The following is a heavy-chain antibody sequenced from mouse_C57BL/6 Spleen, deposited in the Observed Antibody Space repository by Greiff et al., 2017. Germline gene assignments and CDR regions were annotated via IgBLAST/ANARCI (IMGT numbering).Heavy chain of an antibody. Sequence: VQLQQSGAELARPGASVKMSCKASGYTFTSYTMHWVKQRPGPGLEWIGYINPSSGYTKYNQKFKDKATLTADKSSSTAYMQLSSLTSEDSAVYYCARSRGITTVVAPFDYWGQGTTRTVSS. D-gene: IGHD1-1*01. CDR1: GYTFTSYT. CDR2: INPSSGYT. J-gene: IGHJ2*01. V-gene: IGHV1-4*01. CDR3: ARSRGITTVVAPFDY.